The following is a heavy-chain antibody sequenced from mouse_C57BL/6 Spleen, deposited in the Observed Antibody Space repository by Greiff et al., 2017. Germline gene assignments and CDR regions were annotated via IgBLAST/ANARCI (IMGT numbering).Heavy chain of an antibody. CDR3: ARFYYGNYGAMDY. J-gene: IGHJ4*01. D-gene: IGHD2-1*01. CDR2: IYTRAGST. V-gene: IGHV1-85*01. Sequence: QVQLQQSGPELVKPGASVKLSCKASGYTFTSYDINWLKQRPGQGLEWIGWIYTRAGSTKYNEKFKSKATLTVDTYSSPAYMESHRPTSEDTSVYFCARFYYGNYGAMDYWGQGTAVTVSS. CDR1: GYTFTSYD.